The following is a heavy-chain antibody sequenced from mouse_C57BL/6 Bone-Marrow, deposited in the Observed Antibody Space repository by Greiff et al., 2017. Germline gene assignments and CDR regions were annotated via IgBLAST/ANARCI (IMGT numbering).Heavy chain of an antibody. CDR3: ARHPRTGFAY. Sequence: EVQGVESGGDLVKPGGSLKLSCAASGFTFSSYGMSWVRQTTDKRLEWVANISSGGSYTYYPDSVKGRFTISRDNAKNTLYLQMSSLKSEDTAMYYCARHPRTGFAYWGQGTLVTVSA. J-gene: IGHJ3*01. V-gene: IGHV5-6*01. CDR1: GFTFSSYG. D-gene: IGHD2-10*02. CDR2: ISSGGSYT.